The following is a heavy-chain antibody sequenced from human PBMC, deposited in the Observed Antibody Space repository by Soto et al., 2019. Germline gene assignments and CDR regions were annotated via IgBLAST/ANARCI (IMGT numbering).Heavy chain of an antibody. V-gene: IGHV4-30-2*01. J-gene: IGHJ4*02. D-gene: IGHD3-10*01. CDR2: INHLETT. CDR3: GRGGGFESFDY. Sequence: SETLSLTCTVSGASITYGSYSWSWIRQTPGKGLEWIGYINHLETTFYNPSFESRLTLSIDRTKNQFSLNLKSMSAADRAVYFCGRGGGFESFDYWGQGILVTVSS. CDR1: GASITYGSYS.